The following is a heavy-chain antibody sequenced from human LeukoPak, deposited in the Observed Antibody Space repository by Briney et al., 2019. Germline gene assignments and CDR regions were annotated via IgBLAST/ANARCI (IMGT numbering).Heavy chain of an antibody. CDR2: IGASGSTI. CDR3: ARWSIAVADDC. D-gene: IGHD6-13*01. Sequence: GGSLRLSCAASGFTFRKHYMSWIRQAPGRGPEWVAYIGASGSTIYYRDSVNGRFTVSRDNAKNSLYLQMNSLRAEDTAVYYCARWSIAVADDCWGQGTLVTVSS. CDR1: GFTFRKHY. J-gene: IGHJ4*02. V-gene: IGHV3-11*04.